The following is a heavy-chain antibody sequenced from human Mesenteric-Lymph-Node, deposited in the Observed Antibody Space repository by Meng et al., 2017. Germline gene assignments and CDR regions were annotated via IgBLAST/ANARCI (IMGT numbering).Heavy chain of an antibody. CDR1: GFTFSTHT. CDR3: ARKLTTGSHKGGLDS. V-gene: IGHV3-21*01. D-gene: IGHD1-26*01. Sequence: EVQLVESGGGLVQPGGSLRLSCAASGFTFSTHTMSWVRQAPGEGLEWISSISTSSSYIYYADSVKGRFTISRDNPKNSLYLQMNSLRDEDTAVYYCARKLTTGSHKGGLDSWGQGTLVTVSS. J-gene: IGHJ4*02. CDR2: ISTSSSYI.